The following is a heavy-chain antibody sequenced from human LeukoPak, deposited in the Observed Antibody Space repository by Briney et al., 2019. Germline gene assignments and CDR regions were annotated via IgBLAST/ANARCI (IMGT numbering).Heavy chain of an antibody. CDR3: ARVEAGWELLLGY. CDR1: GGSVSSGSYY. V-gene: IGHV4-61*01. Sequence: ASETLSPTCTVSGGSVSSGSYYWSWIRQPPGKGLEWVGYIYYSGSTTYNPSLKSRVTISVDTSKNQFSLQLSSVTAADTAVYYCARVEAGWELLLGYWGQGTLVTVSS. D-gene: IGHD1-26*01. CDR2: IYYSGST. J-gene: IGHJ4*02.